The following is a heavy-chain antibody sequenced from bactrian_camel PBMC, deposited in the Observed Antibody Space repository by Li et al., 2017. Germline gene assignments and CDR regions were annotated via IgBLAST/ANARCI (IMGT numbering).Heavy chain of an antibody. CDR2: INRGGGST. CDR3: AADPLYSDYGDILGY. V-gene: IGHV3S40*01. D-gene: IGHD4*01. Sequence: VQLVESGGGLVQPGGSLRLSCAASGFTFSSYDMSLVRQAPGKGLEWVSRINRGGGSTYYADSVTGRFTISRDNAKNTVYLQMNSLKSEDTALFFCAADPLYSDYGDILGYWGQGTQVTVS. J-gene: IGHJ6*01. CDR1: GFTFSSYD.